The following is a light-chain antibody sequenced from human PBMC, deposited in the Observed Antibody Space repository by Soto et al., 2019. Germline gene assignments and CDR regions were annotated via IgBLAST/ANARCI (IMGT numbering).Light chain of an antibody. CDR3: QQHANSAHP. Sequence: EIVLTQSPATLTLSPGERATLSCRASQSVGNNLSWYQQKPGQAPGLLIYEASTRATGIPARFSGSGSGTDLTLTISSLEPDPFAVYCCQQHANSAHPFGGANKVEFK. CDR2: EAS. V-gene: IGKV3-11*01. CDR1: QSVGNN. J-gene: IGKJ4*01.